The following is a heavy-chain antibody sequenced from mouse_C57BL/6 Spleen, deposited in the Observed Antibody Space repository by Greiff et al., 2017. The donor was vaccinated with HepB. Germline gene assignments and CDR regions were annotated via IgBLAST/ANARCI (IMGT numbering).Heavy chain of an antibody. CDR2: ISYDGSN. J-gene: IGHJ3*01. CDR1: GYSITSGYY. D-gene: IGHD2-1*01. Sequence: EESGPGLVKPSQSLSLTCSVTGYSITSGYYWNWIRQFPGNKLEWMGYISYDGSNNYNPSLKNRISITRDTSKNQFFLKLNSVTTEDTATYYCAREDGNYLAYWGQGTLVTVSA. CDR3: AREDGNYLAY. V-gene: IGHV3-6*01.